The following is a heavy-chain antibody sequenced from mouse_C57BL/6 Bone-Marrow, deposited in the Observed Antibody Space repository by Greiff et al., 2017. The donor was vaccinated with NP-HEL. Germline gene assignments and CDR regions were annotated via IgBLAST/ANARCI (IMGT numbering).Heavy chain of an antibody. CDR3: ARGDLPRFFDY. CDR1: GFTFSDYY. Sequence: EVHLVESEGGLVQPGSSMKLSCTASGFTFSDYYMAWVRQVPEKGLEWVANINYDGSSTYYLDSLKSRFIISRDNAKNILYLQMSSLKSEDTATYYCARGDLPRFFDYWGQGTTLTVSS. V-gene: IGHV5-16*01. CDR2: INYDGSST. J-gene: IGHJ2*01.